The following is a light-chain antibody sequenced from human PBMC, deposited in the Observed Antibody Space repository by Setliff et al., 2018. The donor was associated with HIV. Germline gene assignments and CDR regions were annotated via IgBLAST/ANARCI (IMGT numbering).Light chain of an antibody. J-gene: IGLJ1*01. CDR2: DVN. V-gene: IGLV2-14*03. Sequence: QSVLTQPASVSGSPGQSITISCTGTSSDVGGYNYVSWYRHHSGGAPKLILYDVNTRPSGVPGRFSGSKSGNTASLTISGLQADDEGDYYCCPYVSRQNSYVFGTGTKVTVL. CDR3: CPYVSRQNSYV. CDR1: SSDVGGYNY.